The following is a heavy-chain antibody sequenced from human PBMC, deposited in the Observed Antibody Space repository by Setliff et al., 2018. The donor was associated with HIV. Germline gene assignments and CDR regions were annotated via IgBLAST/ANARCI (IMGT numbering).Heavy chain of an antibody. CDR3: TGRGADSYYPRPLDV. CDR2: IYTSGSN. D-gene: IGHD3-10*01. J-gene: IGHJ6*04. V-gene: IGHV4-4*07. CDR1: GGSISIYY. Sequence: SETLSLTCTVSGGSISIYYWSWIRQPAGKGLEWIGRIYTSGSNNYNPSRKRRVTMSVDTSKNQFSLKLNSVTAADTAIYYCTGRGADSYYPRPLDVWGKGTTVTVSS.